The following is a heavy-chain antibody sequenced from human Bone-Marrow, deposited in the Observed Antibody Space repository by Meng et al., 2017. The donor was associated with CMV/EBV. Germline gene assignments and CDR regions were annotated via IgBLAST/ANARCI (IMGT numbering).Heavy chain of an antibody. CDR3: ARVLQIIMAARHGWFDP. J-gene: IGHJ5*02. CDR2: IRYDGSNK. V-gene: IGHV3-30*02. CDR1: GFTFSSYG. D-gene: IGHD6-6*01. Sequence: GGSLRLSCAASGFTFSSYGMHWVRQAPGKGLEWVAFIRYDGSNKYYADSVKGRFTISRDNSKNTLYLQMNSLRAEDTAVYYCARVLQIIMAARHGWFDPWGQGPLVTVPS.